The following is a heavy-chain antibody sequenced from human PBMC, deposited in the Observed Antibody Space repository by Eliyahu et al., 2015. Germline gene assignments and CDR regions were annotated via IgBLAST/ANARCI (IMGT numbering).Heavy chain of an antibody. Sequence: QVQLVQSGAEVKKPGASVKXXCKASGYTXTGYYMHWVRQAPGQGLEWMGWINPNSGGTNYAQKFQGRVTMTRDTSISTAYMELSRLRSDDTAVYYCARGYYYGSGKFPPDYWGQGTLVTVSS. J-gene: IGHJ4*02. CDR3: ARGYYYGSGKFPPDY. D-gene: IGHD3-10*01. V-gene: IGHV1-2*02. CDR1: GYTXTGYY. CDR2: INPNSGGT.